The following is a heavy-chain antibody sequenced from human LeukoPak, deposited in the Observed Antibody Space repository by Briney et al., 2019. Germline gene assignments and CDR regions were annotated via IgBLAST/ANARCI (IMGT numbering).Heavy chain of an antibody. CDR2: IYISGTT. CDR1: GTSISSYY. CDR3: ARGSGWLDF. V-gene: IGHV4-4*07. D-gene: IGHD6-19*01. J-gene: IGHJ4*02. Sequence: PAETLSLTCTVSGTSISSYYWSWIRQPAGKGLEWIGRIYISGTTNYNPSLESRVTMSLDTSKNQCSLKSTSAAAADTADYYCARGSGWLDFWGRGTLITVSS.